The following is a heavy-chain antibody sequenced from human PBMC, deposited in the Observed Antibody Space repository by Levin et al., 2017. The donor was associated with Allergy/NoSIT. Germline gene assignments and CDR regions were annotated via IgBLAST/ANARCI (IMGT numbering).Heavy chain of an antibody. CDR2: INSDGSST. V-gene: IGHV3-74*01. D-gene: IGHD3-10*01. CDR1: GFTFSSYW. CDR3: ARGTPYYGSGSYYDAFDI. Sequence: GESLKISCAASGFTFSSYWMHWVRQAPGKGLVWVSRINSDGSSTSYADSVKGRFTISRDNAKNTLYLQMNSLRAEDTAVYYCARGTPYYGSGSYYDAFDIWGQGTMVTVSS. J-gene: IGHJ3*02.